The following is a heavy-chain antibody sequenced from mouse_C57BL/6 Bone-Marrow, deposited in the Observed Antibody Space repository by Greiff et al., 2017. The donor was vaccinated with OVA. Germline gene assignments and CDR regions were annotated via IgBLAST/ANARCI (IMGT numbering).Heavy chain of an antibody. Sequence: VQLQQPGAELVMPGASVKLSCKASGYTFTSYWMHWVKQRPGQGLEWIGEIDPSDSYTNYNQKFKGKSTLTVDKSSSTAYMQLSSLTSEDSAVYYCAREATVVDWYFDVWGTGTTVTVFS. V-gene: IGHV1-69*01. CDR2: IDPSDSYT. J-gene: IGHJ1*03. D-gene: IGHD1-1*01. CDR3: AREATVVDWYFDV. CDR1: GYTFTSYW.